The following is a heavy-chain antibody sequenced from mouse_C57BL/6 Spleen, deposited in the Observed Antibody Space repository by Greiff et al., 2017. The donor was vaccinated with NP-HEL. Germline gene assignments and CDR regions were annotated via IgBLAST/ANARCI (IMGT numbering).Heavy chain of an antibody. CDR3: ARPSSSWFAY. J-gene: IGHJ3*01. CDR2: ISYDGSN. V-gene: IGHV3-6*01. Sequence: EVQLQESGPGLVKPSQSLSLTCSVTGYSITSGYYWNWIRQFPGNKLEWMGYISYDGSNNYNPSLKNRISITRDTSKNQFFLKLNSVTTEDTATYYCARPSSSWFAYWGQGTLVTVSA. D-gene: IGHD1-1*01. CDR1: GYSITSGYY.